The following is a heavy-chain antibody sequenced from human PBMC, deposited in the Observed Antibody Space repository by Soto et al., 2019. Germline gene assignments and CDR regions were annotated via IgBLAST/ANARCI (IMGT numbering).Heavy chain of an antibody. CDR1: GGSISSYY. D-gene: IGHD2-15*01. CDR3: ARVEGGGYCSGGSCYNPNWFDP. CDR2: IYTSGST. V-gene: IGHV4-4*07. Sequence: QVQLQESGPGLVKPSETLSLTCTVSGGSISSYYWSWIRQPAGKGLEWIGRIYTSGSTNYNPSLKSRVPMSVDTSKNQFSLKLSSVTAADTAVYYCARVEGGGYCSGGSCYNPNWFDPWGQGTLVTVSS. J-gene: IGHJ5*02.